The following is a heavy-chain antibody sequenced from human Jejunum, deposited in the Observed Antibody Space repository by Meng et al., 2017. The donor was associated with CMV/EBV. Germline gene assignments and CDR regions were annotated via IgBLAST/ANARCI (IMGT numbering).Heavy chain of an antibody. J-gene: IGHJ1*01. D-gene: IGHD3-16*02. CDR3: ARDRSEGYNWGSHHHSPWPH. CDR1: SYA. CDR2: IRGSGGST. V-gene: IGHV3-23*01. Sequence: SYAIGWVGQAPWKGLEWVSGIRGSGGSTIYADSVKGRFTISRDTSKNTLYLQMNSRRAEDTAVYYCARDRSEGYNWGSHHHSPWPHWGQGTLVTVSS.